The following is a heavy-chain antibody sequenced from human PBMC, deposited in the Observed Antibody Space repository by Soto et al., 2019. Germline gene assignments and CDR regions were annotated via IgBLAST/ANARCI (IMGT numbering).Heavy chain of an antibody. D-gene: IGHD2-15*01. CDR3: ATGRYCSGGSCDAFDI. CDR2: FDPEDGET. V-gene: IGHV1-24*01. Sequence: ASVKVSCKVSGYTLTELSMHWVRQAPGKGLEWMGGFDPEDGETIYAQKFQGRVTMTEDTSTDTAYMELSSLRSEDTAVYYCATGRYCSGGSCDAFDIWGQGTMVTVSS. CDR1: GYTLTELS. J-gene: IGHJ3*02.